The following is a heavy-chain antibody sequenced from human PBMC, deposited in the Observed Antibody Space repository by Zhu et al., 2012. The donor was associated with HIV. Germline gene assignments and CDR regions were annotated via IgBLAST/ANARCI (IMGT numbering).Heavy chain of an antibody. CDR1: LDSIRGGSY. J-gene: IGHJ5*02. D-gene: IGHD3-10*01. CDR3: ARLTKRXGGGRGFGEFGWFDA. V-gene: IGHV4-38-2*02. CDR2: TYYNGLT. Sequence: QVQLQESGPGLVKPWETLSLTCTVSLDSIRGGSYWAWIRQSPRKGLECIGATYYNGLTYYNPSLKSRITISVDTSKNQFFLNLNSVTASDTAVYYCARLTKRXGGGRGFGEFGWFDAWGQGTLVTVSS.